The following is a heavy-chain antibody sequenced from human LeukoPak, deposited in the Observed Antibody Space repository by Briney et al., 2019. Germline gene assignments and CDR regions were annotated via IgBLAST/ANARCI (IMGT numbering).Heavy chain of an antibody. J-gene: IGHJ4*02. CDR1: GGSISSSNW. CDR2: IFNSGST. D-gene: IGHD6-19*01. CDR3: ASRSAVAGTNGY. V-gene: IGHV4-4*02. Sequence: SETLSLTCAVSGGSISSSNWWSWVRQPPGKGLEWIGEIFNSGSTNYNPSLKSRVTISVDKSKNQFSLKLSSVTAADTAVYYCASRSAVAGTNGYWGQGTLVTVSS.